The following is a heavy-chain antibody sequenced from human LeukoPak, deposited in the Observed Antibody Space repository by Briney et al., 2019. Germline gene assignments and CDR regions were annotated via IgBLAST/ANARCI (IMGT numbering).Heavy chain of an antibody. D-gene: IGHD4/OR15-4a*01. Sequence: GGSLRLSCAASGFTFSSYAMSWVRQAPGKGLEWVSGISGSGGSTYYADSVKGRFTISRDNSKNTLFLQMNSLTAEDTAVYYCAKDGFGASYHFDYWGQGTLVTVSS. CDR3: AKDGFGASYHFDY. J-gene: IGHJ4*02. CDR1: GFTFSSYA. CDR2: ISGSGGST. V-gene: IGHV3-23*01.